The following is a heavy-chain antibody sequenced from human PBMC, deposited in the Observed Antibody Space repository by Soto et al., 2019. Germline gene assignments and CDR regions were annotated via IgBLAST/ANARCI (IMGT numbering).Heavy chain of an antibody. J-gene: IGHJ5*02. CDR2: MNPNSGNT. V-gene: IGHV1-8*01. Sequence: ASVKVSCKASGYTFTSYDINWVRQATGQGLEWMGWMNPNSGNTGYAQKFQGRVTMTRNTSISTAYMELSSLRSEDTAVYYCARASVDFWSGPENWFDTWGQGTLVTVSS. CDR1: GYTFTSYD. CDR3: ARASVDFWSGPENWFDT. D-gene: IGHD3-3*01.